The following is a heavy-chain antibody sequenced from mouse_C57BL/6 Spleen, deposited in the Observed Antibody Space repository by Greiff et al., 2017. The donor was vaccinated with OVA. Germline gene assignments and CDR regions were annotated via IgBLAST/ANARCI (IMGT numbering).Heavy chain of an antibody. CDR1: GYTFTSYW. V-gene: IGHV1-50*01. D-gene: IGHD3-2*02. J-gene: IGHJ2*01. CDR3: SRQHATAQALDY. Sequence: QVQLQQPGAELVKPGASVKLSCKASGYTFTSYWMQWVKQRPGQGLEWIGEIDPSDSYTNYNQKFKGKATLTVDTSSSTAYLQLSSLTSEDSAVYYCSRQHATAQALDYWGQGTTLTVSS. CDR2: IDPSDSYT.